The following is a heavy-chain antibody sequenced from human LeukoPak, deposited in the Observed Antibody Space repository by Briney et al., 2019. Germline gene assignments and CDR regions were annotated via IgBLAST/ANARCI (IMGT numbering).Heavy chain of an antibody. Sequence: GGSLRLSCAASGFTFSSYGMHWVRQAPGKGLEWVAVIWYDGSNKYYADSVKGRFTISRDNSKNTLYLQMNSLRAEDTAVYYCARDGNYYDSSGYYYNISAFDIWGQGTMVTVSS. CDR2: IWYDGSNK. D-gene: IGHD3-22*01. V-gene: IGHV3-33*01. CDR3: ARDGNYYDSSGYYYNISAFDI. J-gene: IGHJ3*02. CDR1: GFTFSSYG.